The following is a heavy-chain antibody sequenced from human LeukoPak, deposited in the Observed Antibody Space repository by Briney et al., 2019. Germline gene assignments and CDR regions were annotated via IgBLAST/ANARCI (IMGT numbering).Heavy chain of an antibody. V-gene: IGHV3-23*01. Sequence: PGGSLRLSCAASGFTFITYAMSWVRQAPGKGLQGVSVIRVSGGSTYYADSVKGRFTISRDNSKNTLYLQMNSLRAEDTAVYYCAKAGRSGWYPGWPFDIWGQGTMVTVSS. CDR2: IRVSGGST. CDR1: GFTFITYA. J-gene: IGHJ3*02. CDR3: AKAGRSGWYPGWPFDI. D-gene: IGHD6-19*01.